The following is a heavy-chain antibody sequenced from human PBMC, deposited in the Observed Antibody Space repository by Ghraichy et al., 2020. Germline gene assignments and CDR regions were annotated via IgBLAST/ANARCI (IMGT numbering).Heavy chain of an antibody. V-gene: IGHV1-18*01. Sequence: ASVKVSCKASGFTFNKYGISWVRQAPGQGLEWMGWISAYNGDKRYAQQFQGRLGMTTDTSASTAYMELRSLRSDDTAVYYCARDPSNTSGWNVYFDSWGQGTLVTVSS. CDR1: GFTFNKYG. J-gene: IGHJ4*02. D-gene: IGHD6-19*01. CDR2: ISAYNGDK. CDR3: ARDPSNTSGWNVYFDS.